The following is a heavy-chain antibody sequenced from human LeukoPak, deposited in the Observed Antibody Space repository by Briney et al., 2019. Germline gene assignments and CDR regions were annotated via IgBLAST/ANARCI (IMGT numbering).Heavy chain of an antibody. J-gene: IGHJ4*02. CDR3: ARALDSHGYYFDY. V-gene: IGHV1-46*01. CDR2: INPSGGST. D-gene: IGHD3-22*01. Sequence: GASVKVSCKASGYTFTSYYMHWVRQAPGQGLEWLGIINPSGGSTSYAQKFQGRVTMTRDTSTSAVYMDLSSLRSEDTAVYFCARALDSHGYYFDYWGQGTLVTVSS. CDR1: GYTFTSYY.